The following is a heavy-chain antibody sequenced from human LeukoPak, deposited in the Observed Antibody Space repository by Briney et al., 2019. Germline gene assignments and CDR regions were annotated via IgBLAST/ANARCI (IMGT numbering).Heavy chain of an antibody. J-gene: IGHJ4*02. V-gene: IGHV3-23*01. CDR1: GFTFNSYA. Sequence: GGSLRLSCATSGFTFNSYAMGWVRQAPGMGLEWVSSSTGDSTLYADSVKGRFTISRDNSKNTLYLQMNSLRAEDTAVYYCAREGGDGYNVGFDYWGQGTLVTVSS. CDR2: STGDST. CDR3: AREGGDGYNVGFDY. D-gene: IGHD5-24*01.